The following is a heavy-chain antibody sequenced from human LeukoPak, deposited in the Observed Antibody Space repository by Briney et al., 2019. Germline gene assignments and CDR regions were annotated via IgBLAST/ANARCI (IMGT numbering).Heavy chain of an antibody. V-gene: IGHV3-48*04. CDR1: GVTLSSYA. CDR2: ISSSGSTI. J-gene: IGHJ4*02. Sequence: PGGSLRLSCAASGVTLSSYAMSWARQAPGKGLEWVSYISSSGSTIYYADSVKGRFTISRDNAKNSLYLQMNSLRAEDTAVYYCARSISGSLSFDYWGQGTLVTVSS. CDR3: ARSISGSLSFDY. D-gene: IGHD1-26*01.